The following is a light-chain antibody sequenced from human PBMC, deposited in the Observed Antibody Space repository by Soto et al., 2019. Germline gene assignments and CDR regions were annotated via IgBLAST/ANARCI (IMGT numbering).Light chain of an antibody. CDR3: GSYAGSYTYV. Sequence: QSVLTQPRSVSGSPGQSVTISCTGTSSDVGGYNYVSWYQQHPGKAPKLMIYDVSKRPSGVPDRFSGSKSGNTASLTISGLQAEDEADYYCGSYAGSYTYVVGTGTKLTVL. V-gene: IGLV2-11*01. CDR2: DVS. CDR1: SSDVGGYNY. J-gene: IGLJ1*01.